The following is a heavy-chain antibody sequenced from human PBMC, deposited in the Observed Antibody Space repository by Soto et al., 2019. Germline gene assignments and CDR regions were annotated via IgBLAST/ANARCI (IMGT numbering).Heavy chain of an antibody. CDR2: IYYSGST. CDR3: ARNEDSSSLGYYYYYGMDV. D-gene: IGHD6-6*01. CDR1: GGSVSSGSYY. J-gene: IGHJ6*02. Sequence: QVQLQESGPGLVKPSETLSLTCTVSGGSVSSGSYYWSWIRQPPGKGLEWIGYIYYSGSTNYNPSLKIRVTRAVDTTKNKFYLKLSSVTAADTAVYYCARNEDSSSLGYYYYYGMDVWGQGTTVTVSS. V-gene: IGHV4-61*01.